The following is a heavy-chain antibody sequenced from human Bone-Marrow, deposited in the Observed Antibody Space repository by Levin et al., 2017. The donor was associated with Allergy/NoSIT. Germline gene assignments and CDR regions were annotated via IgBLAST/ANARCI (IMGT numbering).Heavy chain of an antibody. CDR1: GGSFSGYY. J-gene: IGHJ4*02. CDR2: INHSGST. D-gene: IGHD4-17*01. V-gene: IGHV4-34*01. CDR3: ARGDYESFYFDY. Sequence: SETLSLTCAVYGGSFSGYYWSWIRQPPGKGLEWIGEINHSGSTNYNPSLKSRVTISVDTSKNQFSLKLSSVTAADTAVYYCARGDYESFYFDYWGQGTLVTVSS.